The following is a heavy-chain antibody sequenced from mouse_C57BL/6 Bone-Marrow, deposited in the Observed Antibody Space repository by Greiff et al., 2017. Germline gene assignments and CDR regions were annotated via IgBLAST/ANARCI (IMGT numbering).Heavy chain of an antibody. Sequence: ESGPGILQPSQTLSLTCSFSGFSLSTFGMGVGWIRQPSGKGLEWLAHIWWDDDKYYNPALKSRLPISKDTSKNQVFLKIANVDTADTATYYCARNPNYYGSSSWFAYWGQGTLVTVSA. V-gene: IGHV8-8*01. CDR3: ARNPNYYGSSSWFAY. J-gene: IGHJ3*01. CDR2: IWWDDDK. CDR1: GFSLSTFGMG. D-gene: IGHD1-1*01.